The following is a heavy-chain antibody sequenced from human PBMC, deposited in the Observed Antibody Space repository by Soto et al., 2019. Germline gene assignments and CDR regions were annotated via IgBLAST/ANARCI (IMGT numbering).Heavy chain of an antibody. CDR3: ARDGSDYSTSGHYDP. D-gene: IGHD3-22*01. CDR1: GGTHSSYA. Sequence: SVKVSCKVTGGTHSSYAITWVRQAPGQGLEWMGGIIPIFGTRDYAQKFQGRVTTTADPSTSTAYLELSGLTSDDTAVYYCARDGSDYSTSGHYDPWGQGTLVTVSS. V-gene: IGHV1-69*13. J-gene: IGHJ5*02. CDR2: IIPIFGTR.